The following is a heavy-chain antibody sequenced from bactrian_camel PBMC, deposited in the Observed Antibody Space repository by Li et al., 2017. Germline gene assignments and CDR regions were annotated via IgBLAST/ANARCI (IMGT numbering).Heavy chain of an antibody. CDR1: GFNFTNYW. V-gene: IGHV3S6*01. J-gene: IGHJ4*01. Sequence: QVQLVESGGGYVQPGGSLRLSCAASGFNFTNYWMYWVRQAPGKGLEWLSSISSDGSLTNYADSVRGRFTISRNNAKSTLYLHMDSLKADDTAVYYCAPDPGIGWYATASVRQSSCGYWGQGTQVTVS. CDR3: APDPGIGWYATASVRQSSCGY. CDR2: ISSDGSLT. D-gene: IGHD3*01.